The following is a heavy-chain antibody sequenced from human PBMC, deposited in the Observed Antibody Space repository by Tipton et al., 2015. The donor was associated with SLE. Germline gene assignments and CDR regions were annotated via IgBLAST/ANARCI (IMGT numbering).Heavy chain of an antibody. D-gene: IGHD3-9*01. CDR3: ASLRYFDWPQGHYAFDI. CDR2: INHSGST. CDR1: GVSFSGYY. V-gene: IGHV4-34*01. J-gene: IGHJ3*02. Sequence: TLSLTCAVYGVSFSGYYWSWIRQPPGKGLEWIGEINHSGSTNYNPSLKSRVTISVDTSKNQFSLKLSSVTAADTAVYYCASLRYFDWPQGHYAFDIWGQGTMVTVSS.